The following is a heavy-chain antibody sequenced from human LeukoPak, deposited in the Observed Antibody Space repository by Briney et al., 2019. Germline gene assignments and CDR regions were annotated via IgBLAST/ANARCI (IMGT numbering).Heavy chain of an antibody. Sequence: GGSLRLSCEASGFTFSNYGMHWVRQAPGKGLEWVAVVSHNGPDKYYADSVKGRFTISRDNSKNTVYLQMSSLRADDTALYYCARDDYWGQGTLVTVSS. CDR3: ARDDY. CDR2: VSHNGPDK. J-gene: IGHJ4*02. CDR1: GFTFSNYG. V-gene: IGHV3-30*03.